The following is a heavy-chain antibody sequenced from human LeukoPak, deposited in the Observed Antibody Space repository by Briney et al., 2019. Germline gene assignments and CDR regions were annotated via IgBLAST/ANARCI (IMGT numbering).Heavy chain of an antibody. V-gene: IGHV4-34*01. CDR2: INHSGST. J-gene: IGHJ5*02. CDR1: GGSFSGYY. CDR3: ARGITYYYGSGSYWWFDP. Sequence: SETLSLTCAVYGGSFSGYYWSWIRQPPGKGLEWIGEINHSGSTNYNPSLKSRVTISVDTSKSQFSLKLSSVTAADTAVYYCARGITYYYGSGSYWWFDPWGQGTLVTVSS. D-gene: IGHD3-10*01.